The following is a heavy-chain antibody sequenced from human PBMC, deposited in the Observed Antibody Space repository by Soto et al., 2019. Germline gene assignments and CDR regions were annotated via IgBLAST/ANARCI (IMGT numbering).Heavy chain of an antibody. CDR3: ARGSYVPNYYYGMDV. CDR1: GFNFSSYA. Sequence: PGGSLRLSCAASGFNFSSYAMHWVRQATGKGLEWVAVISYDGSNKYYADSVKGRFTISRDNSKNTLYLQMNSLRAEDTAVYYCARGSYVPNYYYGMDVWGQGTTVTVSS. CDR2: ISYDGSNK. D-gene: IGHD3-16*01. J-gene: IGHJ6*02. V-gene: IGHV3-30-3*01.